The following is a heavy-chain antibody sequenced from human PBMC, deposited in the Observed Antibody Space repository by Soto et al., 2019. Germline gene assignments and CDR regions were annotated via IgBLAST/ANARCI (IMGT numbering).Heavy chain of an antibody. J-gene: IGHJ4*02. Sequence: VVSLSLSCAASGFTFSNYAMNWVRQAPGKGLEWVSAISGSGGSTYYADSVKGRFTISRDNSKNTLYLQMNSLRTEDTAVYYCAGGRYYYDRSGYPYYFDYWGQGILVTVSS. V-gene: IGHV3-23*01. CDR3: AGGRYYYDRSGYPYYFDY. CDR2: ISGSGGST. CDR1: GFTFSNYA. D-gene: IGHD3-22*01.